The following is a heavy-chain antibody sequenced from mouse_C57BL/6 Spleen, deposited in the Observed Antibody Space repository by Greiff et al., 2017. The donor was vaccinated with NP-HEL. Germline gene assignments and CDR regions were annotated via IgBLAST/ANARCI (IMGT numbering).Heavy chain of an antibody. CDR3: ASDRGPSYAMDY. CDR2: ISDGGSYT. Sequence: DVHLVESGGGLVKPGGSLKLSCAASGFTFSSYAMSWVRQTPEKRLEWVATISDGGSYTYYPDNVKGRFTISRDNAKNNLYLQMSHLKSEDTAMYYCASDRGPSYAMDYWGQGTSVTVAS. J-gene: IGHJ4*01. CDR1: GFTFSSYA. V-gene: IGHV5-4*01. D-gene: IGHD3-1*01.